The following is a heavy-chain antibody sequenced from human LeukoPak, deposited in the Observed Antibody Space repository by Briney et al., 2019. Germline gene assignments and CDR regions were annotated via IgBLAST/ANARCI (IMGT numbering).Heavy chain of an antibody. CDR1: GGSISSGGYY. Sequence: SETLSLTCTVSGGSISSGGYYWSWIRQPAGKGLEWIGRIYTSGSTNYNPSLKSRVTMSVDTSKTQFSLKLSFVTAADTAVYYCARVSLVRGAPDYYFDYWGQGTLVTVSS. V-gene: IGHV4-61*02. CDR3: ARVSLVRGAPDYYFDY. J-gene: IGHJ4*02. D-gene: IGHD3-10*01. CDR2: IYTSGST.